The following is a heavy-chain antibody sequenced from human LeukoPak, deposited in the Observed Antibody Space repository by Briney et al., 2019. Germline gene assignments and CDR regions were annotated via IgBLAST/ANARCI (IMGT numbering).Heavy chain of an antibody. CDR3: ARQGAYCSSTSCRRWFDP. J-gene: IGHJ5*02. CDR2: IYYSGST. V-gene: IGHV4-39*01. Sequence: PSETLSLTCTVSGGSISSSSYYWGWISQPPGKGLEWIGSIYYSGSTYYNPSLKSRVTISVDTSKNQFSLKLSSVTAADTAVYYCARQGAYCSSTSCRRWFDPWGQGTLVTVSS. CDR1: GGSISSSSYY. D-gene: IGHD2-2*01.